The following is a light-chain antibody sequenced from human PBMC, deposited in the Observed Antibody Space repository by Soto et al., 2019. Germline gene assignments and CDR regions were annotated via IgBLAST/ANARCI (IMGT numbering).Light chain of an antibody. CDR3: QQYNNCPRAT. CDR2: RTS. CDR1: QSISSN. V-gene: IGKV3-15*01. J-gene: IGKJ4*01. Sequence: EIVMTQSPATLSVSPGERATLSCRASQSISSNLAWYQQKPGQAPRLLMFRTSSRATGFPARFSGSGSGTEFNLTISSLQSEDFGVYYCQQYNNCPRATFGGRTKVEFK.